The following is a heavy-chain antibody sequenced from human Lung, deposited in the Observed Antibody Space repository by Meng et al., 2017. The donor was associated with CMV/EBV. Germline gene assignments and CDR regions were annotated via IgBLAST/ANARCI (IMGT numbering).Heavy chain of an antibody. CDR3: ARVGQWLPIDY. V-gene: IGHV4-4*02. Sequence: GQLTAPGPGLVKPSGTLSLTCAVSGGSISSSDWWSWVRQPPGKGLEWIGEIYHSGSTNYNPSLKSRVTISVDKSKNQFSLNLSSVTAADTAVYYCARVGQWLPIDYWGQGTLVTVSS. J-gene: IGHJ4*02. CDR1: GGSISSSDW. D-gene: IGHD6-19*01. CDR2: IYHSGST.